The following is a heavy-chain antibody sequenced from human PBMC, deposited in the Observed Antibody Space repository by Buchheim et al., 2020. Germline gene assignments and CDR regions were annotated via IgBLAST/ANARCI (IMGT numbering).Heavy chain of an antibody. Sequence: EVQLVESGGGLVKPGGSLRLSCAASGFTFDSYSMHWVRQAPGKGLEWVSSISSSSRYIYYADSVKGRFTISRDNVKNSLYLQMNRLRAEDTAVYYCARGGMRYYYNSSGYDMSYFDYWGQGTL. CDR1: GFTFDSYS. V-gene: IGHV3-21*01. CDR3: ARGGMRYYYNSSGYDMSYFDY. CDR2: ISSSSRYI. J-gene: IGHJ4*02. D-gene: IGHD3-22*01.